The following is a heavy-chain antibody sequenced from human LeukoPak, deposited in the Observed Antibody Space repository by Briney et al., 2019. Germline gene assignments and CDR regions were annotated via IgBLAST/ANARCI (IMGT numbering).Heavy chain of an antibody. D-gene: IGHD3-22*01. CDR2: IRYDGINK. CDR1: GFTFSRYA. Sequence: GGSLRLSCAASGFTFSRYAMHWVRQAPGKGLEWVAFIRYDGINKYYADSVKGRLTISRDNSKNTLYLQMNSLRAEDTAVYYCARDGPGYYYDSGTLDYWGQGTLVTVSS. J-gene: IGHJ4*02. CDR3: ARDGPGYYYDSGTLDY. V-gene: IGHV3-30*02.